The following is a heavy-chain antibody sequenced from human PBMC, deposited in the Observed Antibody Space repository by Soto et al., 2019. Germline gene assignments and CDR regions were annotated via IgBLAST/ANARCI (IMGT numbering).Heavy chain of an antibody. D-gene: IGHD3-10*01. CDR1: GFTSSSYW. CDR2: IKQDGSEK. V-gene: IGHV3-7*01. Sequence: GGSLRLSCVASGFTSSSYWMSWVRQAPGKGLEWVANIKQDGSEKYYVDSVKGRFTISRDNAKNSLSLQMNSLRADDTAIYYCARGPLGSNWFDPWGQGTLVTVSS. CDR3: ARGPLGSNWFDP. J-gene: IGHJ5*02.